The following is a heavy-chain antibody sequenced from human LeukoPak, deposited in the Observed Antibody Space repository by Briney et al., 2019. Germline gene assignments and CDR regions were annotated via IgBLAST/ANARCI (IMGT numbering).Heavy chain of an antibody. CDR3: ARVGVDLWFDP. CDR1: GYTFTGYY. D-gene: IGHD3/OR15-3a*01. V-gene: IGHV1-2*06. Sequence: ASVKVSRKASGYTFTGYYIHWLRQAPGQGLEWMGRINPNSGGTNYAQKFQGRVTMTRDTSISTAYMELSRLKSDDTAVYYCARVGVDLWFDPWGQGTLVTVSS. CDR2: INPNSGGT. J-gene: IGHJ5*02.